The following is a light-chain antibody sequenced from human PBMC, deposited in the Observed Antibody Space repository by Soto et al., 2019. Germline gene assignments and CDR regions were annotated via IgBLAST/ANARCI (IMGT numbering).Light chain of an antibody. CDR3: SSYAGSNNFVV. CDR1: SSNIGSNP. J-gene: IGLJ2*01. V-gene: IGLV1-44*01. Sequence: QSVLTQPPSASGTPGQSITISCSGSSSNIGSNPVNWYLQLPGTAPKLLIYSDNQRPSGVPDRFSGSRSGTSASLAIRGLQSADEADYYCSSYAGSNNFVVFGGGTKLTVL. CDR2: SDN.